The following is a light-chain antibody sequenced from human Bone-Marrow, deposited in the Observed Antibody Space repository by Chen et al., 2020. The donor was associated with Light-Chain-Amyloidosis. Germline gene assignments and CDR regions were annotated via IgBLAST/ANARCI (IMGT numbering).Light chain of an antibody. CDR2: RDT. V-gene: IGLV3-25*03. CDR3: QSADSSGTYEVI. Sequence: SYELPQPPSLSVSPGQTARITCSGDDLPTKYAYWYQQKPGQAPVLVIHRDTERPSGISARFSCSSSGTTATLTISGVQAEDEAEYHFQSADSSGTYEVIFGGGTKLNVL. CDR1: DLPTKY. J-gene: IGLJ2*01.